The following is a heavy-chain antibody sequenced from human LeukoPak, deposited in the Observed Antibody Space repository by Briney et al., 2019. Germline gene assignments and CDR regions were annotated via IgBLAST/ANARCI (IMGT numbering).Heavy chain of an antibody. CDR3: ARERVWFGELFGAFDI. Sequence: GGSLRLSCAASGFTFSSYWMSWVRQAPGKGLEWVANIKQDGSEKYYVDSVKGRFTISRDNAKNSLYLQMNSLRAEDTAVYYCARERVWFGELFGAFDIWGQGTMVTVSS. CDR2: IKQDGSEK. J-gene: IGHJ3*02. CDR1: GFTFSSYW. D-gene: IGHD3-10*01. V-gene: IGHV3-7*01.